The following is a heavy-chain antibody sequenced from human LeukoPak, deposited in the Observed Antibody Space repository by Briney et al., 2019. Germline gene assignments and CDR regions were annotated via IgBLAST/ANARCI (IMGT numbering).Heavy chain of an antibody. CDR3: ARYTFRAVDI. Sequence: GGSLRLSCAASGLSLSVNYMTWVRQSPGKGLEGLSNIYRDGNTYYTDSVNGRFSISRDDYKNTLYLEMNNLRAEDTALYYCARYTFRAVDIWGQGSMVTVSS. CDR2: IYRDGNT. D-gene: IGHD2-2*02. V-gene: IGHV3-53*01. CDR1: GLSLSVNY. J-gene: IGHJ3*02.